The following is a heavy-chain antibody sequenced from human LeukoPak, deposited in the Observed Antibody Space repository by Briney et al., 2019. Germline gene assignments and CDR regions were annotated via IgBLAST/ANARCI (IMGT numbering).Heavy chain of an antibody. D-gene: IGHD1-26*01. Sequence: SVKGRFTISRDNAKNSLYLQMNSLRAEDTAVYYCARDSARLGATDYWGQGTLVTVSS. V-gene: IGHV3-11*06. CDR3: ARDSARLGATDY. J-gene: IGHJ4*02.